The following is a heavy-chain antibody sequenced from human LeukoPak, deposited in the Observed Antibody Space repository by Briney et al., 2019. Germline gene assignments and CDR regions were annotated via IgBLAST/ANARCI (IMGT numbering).Heavy chain of an antibody. J-gene: IGHJ4*02. Sequence: TSETLSLTCAVYGGSFSGYYWSWIRQPPGKGLEWIGEINHSGSTNYNPSLKSRVTISVDTSKNQFSLKLSSVTAADTAVYYCARLGPGFPDTTVTNFDYWGQGTLVTVSS. CDR3: ARLGPGFPDTTVTNFDY. CDR1: GGSFSGYY. CDR2: INHSGST. D-gene: IGHD4-17*01. V-gene: IGHV4-34*01.